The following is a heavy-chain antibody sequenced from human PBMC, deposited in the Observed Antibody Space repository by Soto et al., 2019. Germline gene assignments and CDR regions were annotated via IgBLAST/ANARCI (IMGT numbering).Heavy chain of an antibody. J-gene: IGHJ6*02. CDR3: TTGSGWYVQIPVYGMDV. CDR2: IKSKTDGGTT. V-gene: IGHV3-15*07. Sequence: SVSNAWMNWVRQAPGKGLEWVGRIKSKTDGGTTDYAAPVKGRFTISRDDSKNTLYLQMNSLKTEDTAVYYCTTGSGWYVQIPVYGMDVWVQGTTVTVSS. CDR1: SVSNAW. D-gene: IGHD6-19*01.